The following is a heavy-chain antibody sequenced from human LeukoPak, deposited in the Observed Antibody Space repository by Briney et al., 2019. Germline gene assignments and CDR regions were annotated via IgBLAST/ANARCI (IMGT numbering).Heavy chain of an antibody. Sequence: GGSLRLSCAASGFTFSSYSMNWVRQAPGKGLEWVSSISSSSSYIYYADSVKGRFTISRDNAKDSLYLQMNSLRAEQTAVSSRGSTTTTTRSASWGQGTLVTDSS. J-gene: IGHJ4*02. D-gene: IGHD2/OR15-2a*01. V-gene: IGHV3-21*01. CDR2: ISSSSSYI. CDR1: GFTFSSYS. CDR3: GSTTTTTRSAS.